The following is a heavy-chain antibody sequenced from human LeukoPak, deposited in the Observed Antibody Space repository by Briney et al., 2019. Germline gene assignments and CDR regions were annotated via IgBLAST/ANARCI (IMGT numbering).Heavy chain of an antibody. CDR2: ISSSGSTI. CDR3: ARGGYDILTDYFEFDP. V-gene: IGHV3-48*03. J-gene: IGHJ5*02. CDR1: GFTFSSYE. Sequence: GGSLRLSCAASGFTFSSYEMNWVRQAPGKGLEWVSYISSSGSTIYYADSVKGRFTISRDNAKNSLYLQMNSLRAEDTAVYYCARGGYDILTDYFEFDPWGQGTLVTVSS. D-gene: IGHD3-9*01.